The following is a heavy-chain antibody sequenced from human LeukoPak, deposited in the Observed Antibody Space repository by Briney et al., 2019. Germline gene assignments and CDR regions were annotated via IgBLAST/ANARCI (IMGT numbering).Heavy chain of an antibody. D-gene: IGHD1-26*01. V-gene: IGHV3-7*01. J-gene: IGHJ4*02. CDR2: IYKNGSGK. Sequence: GGSLRPSCVASGFTFSILWVTWVRQAPGKGLEWVANIYKNGSGKYYVDSVKGGFAISRDYSSNSVFLQMNSLRAEDTSVYYCARDAGWGYYDLWGQGTPVTVSS. CDR3: ARDAGWGYYDL. CDR1: GFTFSILW.